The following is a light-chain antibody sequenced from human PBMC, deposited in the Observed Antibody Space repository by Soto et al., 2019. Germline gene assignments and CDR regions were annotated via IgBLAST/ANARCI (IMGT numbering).Light chain of an antibody. CDR1: QSVSINY. V-gene: IGKV3-20*01. CDR3: QQYGGSPRT. Sequence: EIVLTQSPGTLSLSPGERATLSCRASQSVSINYLAWYQQKSGQAPRLLIYGASSRATGIPDRFSGSGSGTDFTLTISRLEPEDFAVYYCQQYGGSPRTFGQGTKVDIK. CDR2: GAS. J-gene: IGKJ1*01.